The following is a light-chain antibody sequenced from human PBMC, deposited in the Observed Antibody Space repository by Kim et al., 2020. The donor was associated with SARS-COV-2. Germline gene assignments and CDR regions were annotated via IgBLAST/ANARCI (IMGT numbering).Light chain of an antibody. Sequence: EIVMTQSPATLSVSPGERVTLSCRASQTVDRNLAWYQQKGGQPPRLLIYRASTRATDIPDRCSGSGSGTEFTLTIHSLRSEDSGNYYCQQFSKWPLTFGGGTKVDIK. CDR3: QQFSKWPLT. V-gene: IGKV3-15*01. CDR1: QTVDRN. J-gene: IGKJ4*01. CDR2: RAS.